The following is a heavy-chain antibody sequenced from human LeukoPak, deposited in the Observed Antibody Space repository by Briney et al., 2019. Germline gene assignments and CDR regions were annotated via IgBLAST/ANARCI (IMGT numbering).Heavy chain of an antibody. CDR1: GYSISTGYY. CDR3: ATGRALFY. CDR2: FYHGGST. V-gene: IGHV4-38-2*02. Sequence: SETLSLTCTVSGYSISTGYYWDWIRQPPGKGLEWIGTFYHGGSTYYNPSLKGRVTISVDTSKNQFSLNLTSVTAADTAVYYCATGRALFYWGQGTLVTVSS. J-gene: IGHJ4*02.